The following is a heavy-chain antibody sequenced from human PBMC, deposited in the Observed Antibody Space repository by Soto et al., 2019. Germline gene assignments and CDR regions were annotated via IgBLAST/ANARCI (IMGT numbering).Heavy chain of an antibody. D-gene: IGHD1-1*01. J-gene: IGHJ4*02. CDR1: GGSFTGYY. Sequence: QVRLQESGPGLVKPSETLSLACSVSGGSFTGYYWSWVRQPPGKGLEWIYYIYSAGRADYAPSRRTRVSISLDTSKSEFSLSLRSVTAADTAVYYCASMDFWNVNDSFWGQGALVTVSS. CDR2: IYSAGRA. CDR3: ASMDFWNVNDSF. V-gene: IGHV4-59*01.